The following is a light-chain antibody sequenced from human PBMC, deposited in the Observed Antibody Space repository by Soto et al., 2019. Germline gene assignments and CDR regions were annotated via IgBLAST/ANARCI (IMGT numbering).Light chain of an antibody. CDR3: QQSYSSPTT. CDR1: QSIGKH. J-gene: IGKJ5*01. CDR2: GAS. Sequence: DIQMTQSPSVLSASVGDRGPSTCRASQSIGKHSNWYQQKPGKAPNFLIYGASTLQSGVPSRFTGSGSGTDFPLTVNSLQAEDFAIYYCQQSYSSPTTFGQGTRLEIK. V-gene: IGKV1-39*01.